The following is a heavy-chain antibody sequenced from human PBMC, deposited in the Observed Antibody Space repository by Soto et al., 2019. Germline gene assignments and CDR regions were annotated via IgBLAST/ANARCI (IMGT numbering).Heavy chain of an antibody. J-gene: IGHJ5*02. CDR3: ARDLIVAVTSSPHYNWFDP. CDR1: GGSVFSSGHY. CDR2: IYYSGST. D-gene: IGHD5-12*01. Sequence: PSETLSLTCTVSGGSVFSSGHYWSWIRQPPGKGLEWIGYIYYSGSTNYNPSLKSRVTISIDTSKNQFSLKLSSVTAADTAVYYCARDLIVAVTSSPHYNWFDPWCQGTLVTVSS. V-gene: IGHV4-61*08.